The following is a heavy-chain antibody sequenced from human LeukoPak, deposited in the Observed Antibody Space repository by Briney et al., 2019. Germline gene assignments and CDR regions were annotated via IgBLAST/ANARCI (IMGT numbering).Heavy chain of an antibody. Sequence: GESLRLSCEASGFTFTKFWMSWVRQAPGKGLEWVANIKQDGSEKYYVDSVKGRFTISRDNAKNSLYLQMNSLRAEDTAVYYCARDSYSGSYYSSYFQHWGQGPLVTVSS. CDR3: ARDSYSGSYYSSYFQH. J-gene: IGHJ1*01. CDR1: GFTFTKFW. V-gene: IGHV3-7*01. D-gene: IGHD1-26*01. CDR2: IKQDGSEK.